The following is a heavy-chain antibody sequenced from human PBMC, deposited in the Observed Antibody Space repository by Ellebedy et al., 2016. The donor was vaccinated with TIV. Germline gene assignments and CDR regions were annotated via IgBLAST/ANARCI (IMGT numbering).Heavy chain of an antibody. CDR1: GFTFSSYW. V-gene: IGHV3-74*01. J-gene: IGHJ6*02. Sequence: GGSLRLXCAASGFTFSSYWMHWVRQAPGKGLVWVSRINSDGSSTSYADSVKGRFTISRDNAKNTLYLQMNSLRAEDTAVYYCARDWGFYYGSGSYYYYYYGMDVWGQGTTVTVSS. D-gene: IGHD3-10*01. CDR3: ARDWGFYYGSGSYYYYYYGMDV. CDR2: INSDGSST.